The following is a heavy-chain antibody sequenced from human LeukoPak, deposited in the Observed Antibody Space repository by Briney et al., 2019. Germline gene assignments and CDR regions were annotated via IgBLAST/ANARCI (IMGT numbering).Heavy chain of an antibody. J-gene: IGHJ4*02. V-gene: IGHV3-7*01. CDR3: ARELLGHGYNSGDFDY. D-gene: IGHD5-24*01. CDR2: IKQDGSEN. Sequence: GGSLRLSCAASGFTFSSYWMNWVRQAPGKGLEWVANIKQDGSENYYVDSVKGRFTISRDNAKNSLYLQMNSLRAEDTAVYYCARELLGHGYNSGDFDYWGQGTLVTVSS. CDR1: GFTFSSYW.